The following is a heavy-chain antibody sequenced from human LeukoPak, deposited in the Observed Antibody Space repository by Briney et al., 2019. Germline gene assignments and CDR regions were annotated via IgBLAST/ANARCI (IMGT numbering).Heavy chain of an antibody. CDR2: ISGSGGST. Sequence: GGSLRLSCAASGFTFSSYAMSWVRQAPGKGLEWVSAISGSGGSTYYADSVKGRFTISRDNSKNTLYLQMNSLRAEDTAVYYCAKNPYDNLTVPYFDYWGQGTLVTVSS. CDR3: AKNPYDNLTVPYFDY. J-gene: IGHJ4*02. V-gene: IGHV3-23*01. D-gene: IGHD3-9*01. CDR1: GFTFSSYA.